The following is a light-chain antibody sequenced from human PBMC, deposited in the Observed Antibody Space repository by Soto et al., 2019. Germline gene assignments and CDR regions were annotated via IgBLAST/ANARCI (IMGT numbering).Light chain of an antibody. CDR2: GAS. Sequence: IVLTQSPGTLSLSPGERATLSCRASQSVSNNYLAWYQQKPGQAPRLLIYGASNRATGIPDRFSGSGSGTDFTLTISRLEPEDFAVYYCQHYGSLPPYNFGRGTKVDIK. V-gene: IGKV3-20*01. CDR3: QHYGSLPPYN. CDR1: QSVSNNY. J-gene: IGKJ2*01.